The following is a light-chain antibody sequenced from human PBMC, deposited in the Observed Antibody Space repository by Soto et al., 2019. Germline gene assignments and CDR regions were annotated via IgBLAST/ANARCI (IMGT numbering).Light chain of an antibody. J-gene: IGLJ1*01. V-gene: IGLV1-40*01. Sequence: QSVLTQPPSVSGSPGQSGTISCTWISSNIGAVYDVHWYQQLPGTAPKLLIYGNSNRPSGVPDRFSGSKSGTSASLAITGLQAEDEADYYCQSYDSSLSGYVFGTGTKVTVL. CDR2: GNS. CDR3: QSYDSSLSGYV. CDR1: SSNIGAVYD.